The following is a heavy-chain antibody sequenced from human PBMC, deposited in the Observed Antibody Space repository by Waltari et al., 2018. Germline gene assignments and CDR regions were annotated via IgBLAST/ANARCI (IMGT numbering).Heavy chain of an antibody. CDR2: INHSGST. CDR3: ARGGLVVITAYYFDY. J-gene: IGHJ4*02. Sequence: QVQLQQWGAGLLKPSETLSLTCAVYGGSFSGYYWSWIRQPPGKGLEWIGEINHSGSTNSNPSLKSRVTISVDTSKNQFSLKLSSVTAADTAVYYCARGGLVVITAYYFDYWGQGTLVTVSS. V-gene: IGHV4-34*01. D-gene: IGHD3-22*01. CDR1: GGSFSGYY.